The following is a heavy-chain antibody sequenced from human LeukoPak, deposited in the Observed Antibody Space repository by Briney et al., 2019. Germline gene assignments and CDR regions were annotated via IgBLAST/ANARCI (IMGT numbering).Heavy chain of an antibody. CDR3: ASGGGEYSSRNWFDS. J-gene: IGHJ5*01. CDR1: GYTFTGYY. V-gene: IGHV1-2*02. D-gene: IGHD6-6*01. CDR2: INPNSGGT. Sequence: ASVKVSCKASGYTFTGYYMHWVRQAPGQGLEWMGWINPNSGGTNYAQNFQGRVTMTRDTSISTAYMELSRLRSDDTAVYYCASGGGEYSSRNWFDSWGQGTLVTVFS.